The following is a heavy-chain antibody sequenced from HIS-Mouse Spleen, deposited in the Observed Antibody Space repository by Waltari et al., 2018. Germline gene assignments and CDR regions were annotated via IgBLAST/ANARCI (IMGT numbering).Heavy chain of an antibody. Sequence: QLQLQESGPGLVKPSETLSLTCTVSGGSISSSSYYWGWIRQPPGKGLEWIGSIYYSGGTSYHPSLKSRVTISVDTSKNQFSLKLSSVTAADTAVYYCAREIPYSSSWYDWYFDLWGRGTLVTVSS. D-gene: IGHD6-13*01. CDR1: GGSISSSSYY. CDR3: AREIPYSSSWYDWYFDL. CDR2: IYYSGGT. J-gene: IGHJ2*01. V-gene: IGHV4-39*07.